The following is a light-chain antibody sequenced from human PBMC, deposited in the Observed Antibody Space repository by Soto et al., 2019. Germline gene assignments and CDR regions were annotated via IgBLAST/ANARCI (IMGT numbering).Light chain of an antibody. CDR3: AAWDDSLHGVV. V-gene: IGLV1-44*01. J-gene: IGLJ2*01. Sequence: QSVLTQPPSASGTPGQRVTISCSGSSSDIGTNTVNWYQQLPGTAPKLLIYSSNQRPSGVPARLSGSKYGTSSSLAISGLQYEDDADYYCAAWDDSLHGVVFGGGTKLTVL. CDR1: SSDIGTNT. CDR2: SSN.